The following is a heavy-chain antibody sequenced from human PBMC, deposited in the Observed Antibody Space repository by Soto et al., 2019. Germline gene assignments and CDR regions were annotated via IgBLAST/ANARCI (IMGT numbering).Heavy chain of an antibody. CDR1: GFTFSDYW. CDR2: ISSDGSST. D-gene: IGHD3-22*01. J-gene: IGHJ4*02. V-gene: IGHV3-74*01. CDR3: VRVESYLESGYYAPPAYFHH. Sequence: PGGSLRLSCAASGFTFSDYWMHWVRQAPGKGLVWVSQISSDGSSTAYADSVKGRLTISRDNAKNTLFLQMDSLSGEDTAMYYCVRVESYLESGYYAPPAYFHHWGQGTLVTVSS.